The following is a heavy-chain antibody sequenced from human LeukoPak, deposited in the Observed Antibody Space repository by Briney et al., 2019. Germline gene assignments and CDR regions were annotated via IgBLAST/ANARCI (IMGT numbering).Heavy chain of an antibody. D-gene: IGHD6-6*01. CDR3: ASLRYSSSRPNYYYYYMDV. V-gene: IGHV4-34*01. J-gene: IGHJ6*03. CDR2: IYDSVSI. Sequence: PSEALSLTCAVYGGSFSGYYWSWIRQPPGEGLGWVGEIYDSVSINYNPSLKSRVAISVDTSKNQFSLKLSSVTAADTAVYYCASLRYSSSRPNYYYYYMDVWGKGTTVTVSS. CDR1: GGSFSGYY.